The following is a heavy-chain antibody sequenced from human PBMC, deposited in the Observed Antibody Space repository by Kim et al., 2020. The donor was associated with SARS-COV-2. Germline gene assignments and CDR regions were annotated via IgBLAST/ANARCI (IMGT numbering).Heavy chain of an antibody. CDR3: ARDRNCMGVIANAFDI. CDR1: GYTFTSYA. D-gene: IGHD3-16*02. Sequence: ASVKVSCKASGYTFTSYAMHWVRQAPGQRLEWMGWINAGNGNTKYSQKFQGRVTITRDTSASTAYMELSSLRSEDTAVYYCARDRNCMGVIANAFDIWGQGTMVTVSS. V-gene: IGHV1-3*01. CDR2: INAGNGNT. J-gene: IGHJ3*02.